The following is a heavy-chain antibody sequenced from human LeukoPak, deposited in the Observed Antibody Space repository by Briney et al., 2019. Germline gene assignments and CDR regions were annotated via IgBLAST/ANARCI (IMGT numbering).Heavy chain of an antibody. J-gene: IGHJ4*02. CDR1: GGSISSHY. V-gene: IGHV4-59*11. CDR2: IYYSGST. Sequence: SEILSLTCTVSGGSISSHYWSWIRQPPGKGLEWIGYIYYSGSTNYNPSLKSRVTISVDTSKNQLSLKLSSVTAADTAVYYCARDKSGITGTDWGQGTLVTVSS. D-gene: IGHD1-20*01. CDR3: ARDKSGITGTD.